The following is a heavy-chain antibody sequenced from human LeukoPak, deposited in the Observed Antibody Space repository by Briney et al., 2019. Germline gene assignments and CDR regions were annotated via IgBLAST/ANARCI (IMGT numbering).Heavy chain of an antibody. CDR1: EFTLGSYA. J-gene: IGHJ4*02. V-gene: IGHV3-23*01. Sequence: GGSLRLSCAASEFTLGSYAMSWVRQAPGKGLEWVSGISANGANTHYAESVRGRFIVSRDNSKNALYLQMNSLRAGDTALYFCAKYHNPDSTGPFHWGQGTLVTVSS. D-gene: IGHD3-22*01. CDR2: ISANGANT. CDR3: AKYHNPDSTGPFH.